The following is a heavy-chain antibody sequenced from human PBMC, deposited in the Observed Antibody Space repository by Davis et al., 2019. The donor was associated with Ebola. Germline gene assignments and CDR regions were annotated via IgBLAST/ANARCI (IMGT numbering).Heavy chain of an antibody. D-gene: IGHD3-16*02. J-gene: IGHJ4*02. V-gene: IGHV4-34*01. CDR3: ARAVWGSYRTFDY. Sequence: SQTLSLTCAVYGGSFSGYYWSWIRQPPGKGLEWIGEINHSGSTNYNPSLKSRVTISVDTSKNQFSLKLSSVTAADTAVYCCARAVWGSYRTFDYWGQGTLVTVSS. CDR1: GGSFSGYY. CDR2: INHSGST.